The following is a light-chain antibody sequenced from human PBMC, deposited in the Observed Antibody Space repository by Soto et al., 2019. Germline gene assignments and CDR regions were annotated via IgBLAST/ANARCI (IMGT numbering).Light chain of an antibody. CDR1: GSDVGAYNY. Sequence: QSVLTQPASVSGSPGQSITISCSGTGSDVGAYNYVSWYQQHPAKAPKLMIYDVRNRPSGVSDRFSGSKSGNTASLTISGLQAEDEADYYCYSYTSSSTYVFGSGTKVTVL. CDR3: YSYTSSSTYV. J-gene: IGLJ1*01. CDR2: DVR. V-gene: IGLV2-14*01.